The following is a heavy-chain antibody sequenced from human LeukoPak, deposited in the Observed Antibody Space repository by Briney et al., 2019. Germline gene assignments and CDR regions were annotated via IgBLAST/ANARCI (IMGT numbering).Heavy chain of an antibody. J-gene: IGHJ6*03. D-gene: IGHD6-6*01. V-gene: IGHV1-24*01. CDR3: ATDRGRGHSSSSRDYYYYMDV. CDR1: GYTLSELS. Sequence: ASVKVSCKVSGYTLSELSMHWVRQAPGKGLEWMGGFDPEDGETIYAQKFQGRVTMTEDTSTDTAYMELSSLRSEDTAVYYCATDRGRGHSSSSRDYYYYMDVWGKGTTVTVSS. CDR2: FDPEDGET.